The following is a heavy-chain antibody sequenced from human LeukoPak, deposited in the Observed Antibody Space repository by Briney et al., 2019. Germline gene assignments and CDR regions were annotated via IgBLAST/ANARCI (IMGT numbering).Heavy chain of an antibody. V-gene: IGHV3-33*01. CDR2: IWYDGSNK. CDR3: ARDSTLWFGELSGYHWFDP. CDR1: GFTFSSYG. J-gene: IGHJ5*02. D-gene: IGHD3-10*01. Sequence: GGSLRLSCAASGFTFSSYGMHWVRQAPGKGLEWVAVIWYDGSNKYYADSVEGRFTISRDNSKNTLYLQMNSLRAEDTAVYYCARDSTLWFGELSGYHWFDPWGQGTLVTVSS.